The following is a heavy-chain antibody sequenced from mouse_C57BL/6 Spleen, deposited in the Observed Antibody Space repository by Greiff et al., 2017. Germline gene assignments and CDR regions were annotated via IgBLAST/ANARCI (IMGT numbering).Heavy chain of an antibody. J-gene: IGHJ2*01. CDR3: ARSNYYYGSSHDY. D-gene: IGHD1-1*01. CDR1: GYTFTDYY. CDR2: INPYNGGT. Sequence: VQLQQSGPVLVKPGASVKMSCKASGYTFTDYYMNWVKQSHGKSLEWIGVINPYNGGTSYNQKFKGKATLTVDKSSSTAYMELNSLTSEDSAVYYCARSNYYYGSSHDYWGQGTTLTVSS. V-gene: IGHV1-19*01.